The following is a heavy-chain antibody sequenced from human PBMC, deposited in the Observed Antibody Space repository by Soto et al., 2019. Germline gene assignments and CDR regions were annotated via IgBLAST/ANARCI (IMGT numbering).Heavy chain of an antibody. CDR2: IYYSVST. J-gene: IGHJ6*02. V-gene: IGHV4-59*01. CDR1: GASITSYY. D-gene: IGHD6-13*01. CDR3: ARDLSRAGPIAGYYYGMDV. Sequence: SETLSLTCSVSGASITSYYWSWIRQPPGKGLEWIGYIYYSVSTNYNPSLKSRVTISVDTSKSQFSLKLSSVTAADTAVYYCARDLSRAGPIAGYYYGMDVWGQGTTVTVSS.